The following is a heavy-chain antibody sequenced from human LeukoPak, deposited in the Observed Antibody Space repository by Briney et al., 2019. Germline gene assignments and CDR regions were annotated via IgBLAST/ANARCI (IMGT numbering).Heavy chain of an antibody. Sequence: GGSLRLSCAASGFTFSSYAMSWVRQAPGKGLEWVSGISGSGGSTYYADSGKGRFTISRDNSKNTLYLQMNSLRAEDTAVYYCATCRGGYSRNPFDSWGQGTLVTVSS. V-gene: IGHV3-23*01. J-gene: IGHJ4*02. CDR2: ISGSGGST. D-gene: IGHD5-24*01. CDR1: GFTFSSYA. CDR3: ATCRGGYSRNPFDS.